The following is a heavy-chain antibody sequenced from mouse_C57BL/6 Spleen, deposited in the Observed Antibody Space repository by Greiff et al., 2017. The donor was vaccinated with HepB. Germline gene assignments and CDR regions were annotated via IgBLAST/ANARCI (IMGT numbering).Heavy chain of an antibody. CDR1: GYTFTSYW. V-gene: IGHV1-61*01. D-gene: IGHD3-2*02. J-gene: IGHJ3*01. CDR2: IYPSDSET. Sequence: QVQLQQPGAELVRPGSSVKLSCKASGYTFTSYWMDWVKQRPGQGLEWIGNIYPSDSETHYNQKFKDKATLTVDKSSSTAYMQLSSLTSEDSAVYYCARGSPDSSGYRTWFAYWGQGTLVTVSA. CDR3: ARGSPDSSGYRTWFAY.